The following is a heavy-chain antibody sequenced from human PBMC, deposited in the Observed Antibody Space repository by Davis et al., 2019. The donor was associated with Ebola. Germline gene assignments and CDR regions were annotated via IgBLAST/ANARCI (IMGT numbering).Heavy chain of an antibody. J-gene: IGHJ3*02. CDR1: GFTVSSNH. D-gene: IGHD3-3*01. Sequence: PGGSLRLPCAVSGFTVSSNHMSWVRQAPGKGLEWVAVIWYDGSNKYYADSVKGRFTISRDNSKNTLYLQMNSLRAEDTAVYYCTRGGRITVFGVVTQDAFDIWGQGTMVTVSS. V-gene: IGHV3-33*08. CDR3: TRGGRITVFGVVTQDAFDI. CDR2: IWYDGSNK.